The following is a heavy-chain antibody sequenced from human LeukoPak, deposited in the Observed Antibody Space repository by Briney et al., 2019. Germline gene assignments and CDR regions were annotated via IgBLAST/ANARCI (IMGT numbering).Heavy chain of an antibody. J-gene: IGHJ6*02. CDR1: GFTFSSYW. CDR3: ARESPPSYYYYYYGMDV. V-gene: IGHV3-7*01. CDR2: IKQDGSEK. Sequence: PGGSLRLSCAASGFTFSSYWMSWVRQAPGKGLEWVANIKQDGSEKYYVDSVKGRFTISRDNAKNSLYLQMNSLRAEDTAVCYCARESPPSYYYYYYGMDVWGQGTTVTVSS.